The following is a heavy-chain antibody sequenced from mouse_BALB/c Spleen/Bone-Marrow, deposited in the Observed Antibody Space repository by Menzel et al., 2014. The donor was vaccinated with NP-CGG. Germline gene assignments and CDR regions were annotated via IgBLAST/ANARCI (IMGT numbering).Heavy chain of an antibody. CDR2: IDPANGNT. J-gene: IGHJ1*01. D-gene: IGHD2-14*01. Sequence: EVQLQQSGAELVKPGASVKLSCTASGFNIXDTYMHWVKQRPEQGLEWIGRIDPANGNTKYDPKFQGKATITADTSSNTAYLQLSSLTSEDTAVYYCASYRYAWYVDVWGAGTTVTVSS. CDR3: ASYRYAWYVDV. V-gene: IGHV14-3*02. CDR1: GFNIXDTY.